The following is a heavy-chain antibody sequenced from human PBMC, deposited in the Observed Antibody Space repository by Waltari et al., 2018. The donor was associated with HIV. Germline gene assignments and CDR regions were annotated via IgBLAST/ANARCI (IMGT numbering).Heavy chain of an antibody. V-gene: IGHV3-30*02. CDR2: IRFDDTNK. Sequence: QVRLVESGGGVVQPGESLRLSCAASGFSFRASGMHWVRQGPGKGLEWVAFIRFDDTNKYYSDSVKGRFIISRDNSKSALYLQMNNLRPEDTGLYYCAKDFGRKRLTYSGYDLWGRGTAVTVFS. D-gene: IGHD5-12*01. CDR3: AKDFGRKRLTYSGYDL. CDR1: GFSFRASG. J-gene: IGHJ5*02.